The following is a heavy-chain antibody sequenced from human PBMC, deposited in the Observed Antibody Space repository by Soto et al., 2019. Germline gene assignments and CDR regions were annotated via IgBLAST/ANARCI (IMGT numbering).Heavy chain of an antibody. J-gene: IGHJ4*02. Sequence: QLHLVQSGAEVKKAGSSVKVSCKASGGTVSSYAITWVRQAPGKGLEWMGAFIPIFVSAHYAQKFQGRITITADESTSTAYMELSGLTSEDTAIYYCARDVSSDTTGFRGYDLWGQGTQVTVSS. V-gene: IGHV1-69*01. D-gene: IGHD3-10*01. CDR2: FIPIFVSA. CDR3: ARDVSSDTTGFRGYDL. CDR1: GGTVSSYA.